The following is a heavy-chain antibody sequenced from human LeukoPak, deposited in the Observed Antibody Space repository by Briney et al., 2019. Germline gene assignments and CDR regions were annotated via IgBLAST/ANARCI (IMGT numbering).Heavy chain of an antibody. V-gene: IGHV3-43*02. CDR1: GLNSSDYA. CDR2: ISRDGGST. J-gene: IGHJ4*02. CDR3: ARESDSSGWYDY. D-gene: IGHD6-19*01. Sequence: PRGSLRLSRAAPGLNSSDYAIHSVRQAPGESLEWVSLISRDGGSTFYADSVRGRFTISRDNSKNSLYLQMSSLRSEDTAFYFCARESDSSGWYDYWGQGTLVTVSS.